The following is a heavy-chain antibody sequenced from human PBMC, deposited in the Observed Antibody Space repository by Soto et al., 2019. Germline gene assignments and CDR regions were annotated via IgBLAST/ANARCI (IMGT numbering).Heavy chain of an antibody. V-gene: IGHV5-51*01. CDR2: IYPGDSDT. CDR1: GYSFSDYW. D-gene: IGHD1-1*01. Sequence: PGESLKISCKGFGYSFSDYWIGWVRQMPGEGLEWMGIIYPGDSDTRYSPSFQGQVTISADKSISTAYLQWSSLKASDTAMYYCARQGGINWNYDYYYYMDVWGKGTTVTVSS. J-gene: IGHJ6*03. CDR3: ARQGGINWNYDYYYYMDV.